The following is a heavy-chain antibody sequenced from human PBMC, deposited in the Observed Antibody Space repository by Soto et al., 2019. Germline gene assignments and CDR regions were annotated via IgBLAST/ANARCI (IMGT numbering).Heavy chain of an antibody. Sequence: SEPLPLTCAVSGGSISSGGYSWSWIRQPPGKGLEWIGYIYHSGSTYYNPSLKSRVTISVDRSKNQFSLKLSSVTAADTAVYYCARGNPVPLDYWGQGTLVTLSS. CDR2: IYHSGST. V-gene: IGHV4-30-2*01. J-gene: IGHJ4*02. CDR1: GGSISSGGYS. CDR3: ARGNPVPLDY. D-gene: IGHD1-1*01.